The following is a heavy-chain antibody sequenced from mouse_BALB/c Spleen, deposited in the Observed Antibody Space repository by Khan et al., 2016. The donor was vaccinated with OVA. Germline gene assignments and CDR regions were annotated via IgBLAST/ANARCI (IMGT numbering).Heavy chain of an antibody. Sequence: QVQLKQSGAERAKPGASVKMSCKASGYTFTTYWMHWVKQRPGQGLEWIGYINPTSGYTDYNEKFKDRATLSADKSSSTAYMQLSSLKSEDSAVYYCTSDRIDYWGQGTTLTVSS. CDR2: INPTSGYT. V-gene: IGHV1-7*01. J-gene: IGHJ2*01. CDR3: TSDRIDY. CDR1: GYTFTTYW.